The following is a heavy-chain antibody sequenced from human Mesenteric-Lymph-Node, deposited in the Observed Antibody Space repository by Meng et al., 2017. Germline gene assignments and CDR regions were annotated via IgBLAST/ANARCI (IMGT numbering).Heavy chain of an antibody. V-gene: IGHV3-33*01. D-gene: IGHD3-22*01. Sequence: QVQLVEAGGGVVQPGRSRRLSCAASGFTFSSYGMHWVRQAPGKGLEWVAVIWYDGSNKNYADSVKGRFTISRDNSKNTLYLQMNSLRAEDTAVYYCARQGNYDSIGSLDYWGQGTLVTVSS. CDR1: GFTFSSYG. CDR2: IWYDGSNK. J-gene: IGHJ4*02. CDR3: ARQGNYDSIGSLDY.